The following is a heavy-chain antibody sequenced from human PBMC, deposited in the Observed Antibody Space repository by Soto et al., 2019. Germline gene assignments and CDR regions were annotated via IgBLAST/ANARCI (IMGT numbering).Heavy chain of an antibody. CDR1: GFTFDDYT. CDR2: ISWDGGST. Sequence: HPGGSLRLSCAASGFTFDDYTMHWVRQAPGKGLEWVSLISWDGGSTYYADSVKGRFTISRDNSKNSLYLQMNSLRTEDTALYYCAKSDYYDSSGYYYFDYWGQGTLVTVSS. D-gene: IGHD3-22*01. J-gene: IGHJ4*02. V-gene: IGHV3-43*01. CDR3: AKSDYYDSSGYYYFDY.